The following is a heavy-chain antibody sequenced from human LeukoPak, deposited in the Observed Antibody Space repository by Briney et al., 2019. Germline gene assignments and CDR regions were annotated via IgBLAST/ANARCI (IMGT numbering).Heavy chain of an antibody. V-gene: IGHV3-74*01. J-gene: IGHJ4*02. CDR3: ARGRPHGNDY. D-gene: IGHD4-23*01. Sequence: GGSLRLSCAASGFTFSSYWMNWVRQAPGKGLVWVSRIASDGNSTTYADSVKGRFSISRDNVKNTLYLQMNSLRVEDTAVYYCARGRPHGNDYWGQGTLVTVSS. CDR1: GFTFSSYW. CDR2: IASDGNST.